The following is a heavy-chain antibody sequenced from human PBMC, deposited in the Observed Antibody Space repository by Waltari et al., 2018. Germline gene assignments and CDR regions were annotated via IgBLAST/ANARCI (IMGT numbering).Heavy chain of an antibody. CDR3: AKGTYFLTIFGVTITDL. D-gene: IGHD3-3*01. Sequence: EVQLLESGGGLVQPGGSLRLSCAASGFTFSSYAMSWVRQAPGKGLGWVSVISGSGCSTYYADSVKGRFTISRDNSKNTLYLQMNSLRAEDTAVYYCAKGTYFLTIFGVTITDLWGQGTLVTVSS. V-gene: IGHV3-23*01. CDR2: ISGSGCST. CDR1: GFTFSSYA. J-gene: IGHJ5*02.